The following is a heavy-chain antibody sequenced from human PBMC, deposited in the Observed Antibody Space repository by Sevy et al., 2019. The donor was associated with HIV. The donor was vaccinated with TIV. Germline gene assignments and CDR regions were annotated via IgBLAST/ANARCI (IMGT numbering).Heavy chain of an antibody. J-gene: IGHJ6*03. CDR3: ARGHDYGDYGGYYYYMDV. CDR1: GFTFSSYS. D-gene: IGHD4-17*01. CDR2: ISSSSSTI. Sequence: GGSLRLSCAASGFTFSSYSMNWVRQAPGKGLEWVSYISSSSSTIYYADSVKGRFTISRDNAKNSLYLQMNSLRDEDTAVYYGARGHDYGDYGGYYYYMDVWGKGTTVTVSS. V-gene: IGHV3-48*02.